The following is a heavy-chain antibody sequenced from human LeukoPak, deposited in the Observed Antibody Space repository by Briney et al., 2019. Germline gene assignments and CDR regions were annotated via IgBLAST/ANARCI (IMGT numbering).Heavy chain of an antibody. J-gene: IGHJ4*02. CDR2: IWYDGSNK. Sequence: GGSLRLSCAASGFTFSSYGMHWVRQAPGKGLEWVAFIWYDGSNKYYADSVKGRFTISRDNSKNTLYLQMNSLRAEDTAVYYCARDPPYCSSTSCYPLYYFDYWGQGTLVTVSS. CDR1: GFTFSSYG. V-gene: IGHV3-33*01. D-gene: IGHD2-2*01. CDR3: ARDPPYCSSTSCYPLYYFDY.